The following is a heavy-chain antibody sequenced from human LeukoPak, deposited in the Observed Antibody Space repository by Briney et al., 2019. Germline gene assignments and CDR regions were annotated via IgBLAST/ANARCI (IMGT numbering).Heavy chain of an antibody. D-gene: IGHD2-15*01. Sequence: GGSLRLSCAASGFSFSSYWMHWVRQAPGKGLVWVSRINSDGSSTSYADSVKGRFTISRDNAKNTLYLQMNSLRAEDTAVYSCARGADGVSSNSRGWFDPWGQGTLVTVSS. V-gene: IGHV3-74*01. CDR3: ARGADGVSSNSRGWFDP. CDR1: GFSFSSYW. CDR2: INSDGSST. J-gene: IGHJ5*02.